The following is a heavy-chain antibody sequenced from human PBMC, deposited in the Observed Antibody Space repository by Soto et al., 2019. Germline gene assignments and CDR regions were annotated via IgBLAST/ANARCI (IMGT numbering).Heavy chain of an antibody. J-gene: IGHJ3*02. CDR3: AKGFYYDSSGYYWGDAFDI. CDR2: IIPIFGTA. V-gene: IGHV1-69*01. D-gene: IGHD3-22*01. CDR1: GGTFSSYA. Sequence: SVKVSCKASGGTFSSYAISWVRQAPGQGLEWMGGIIPIFGTANYAQKFQGRVTITADESTSTAYMELSSLRAEDTAVYYCAKGFYYDSSGYYWGDAFDIWGQGTMVTVSS.